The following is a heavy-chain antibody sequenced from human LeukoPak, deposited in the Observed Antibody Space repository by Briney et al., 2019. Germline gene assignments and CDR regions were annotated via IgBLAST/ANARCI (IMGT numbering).Heavy chain of an antibody. CDR1: GYTFTGYY. CDR3: ARDGIAAAGLYNWFDP. D-gene: IGHD6-13*01. V-gene: IGHV1-2*04. Sequence: ASVKVSCKASGYTFTGYYMHWVRQAPGPGLEWMGWINPNSGGTNYAQKFQGWVTMTRDTSISTAYMELSRLRSDDTAVYYCARDGIAAAGLYNWFDPWGQGTLVTVSS. J-gene: IGHJ5*02. CDR2: INPNSGGT.